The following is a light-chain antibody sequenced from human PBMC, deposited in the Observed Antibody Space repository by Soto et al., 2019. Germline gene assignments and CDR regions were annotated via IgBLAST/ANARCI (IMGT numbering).Light chain of an antibody. CDR1: QSISSW. J-gene: IGKJ2*01. Sequence: DIQMTQSPSTLSASVGDRVTITCRASQSISSWLAWYQQKPGKAPKLLIYKASSLESGVPSRFSGSGSGTEFTLTISSLQPDEFATYYCQQYNSYSVYTFGQGTKLEIK. CDR3: QQYNSYSVYT. V-gene: IGKV1-5*03. CDR2: KAS.